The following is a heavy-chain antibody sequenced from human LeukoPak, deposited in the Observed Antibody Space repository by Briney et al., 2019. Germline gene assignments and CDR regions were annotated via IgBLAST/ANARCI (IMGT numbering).Heavy chain of an antibody. J-gene: IGHJ4*02. CDR2: ISGSGGST. CDR3: ARVYPMTTGIDY. CDR1: EFTFSSYA. D-gene: IGHD4-17*01. Sequence: GGSLRLSCAASEFTFSSYAMSWVRQAPGKGLEWVSAISGSGGSTYYADSVKGRFTISRDNSKNTLYLQMNSLRAEDTAVYYCARVYPMTTGIDYWGQGTLVTVSS. V-gene: IGHV3-23*01.